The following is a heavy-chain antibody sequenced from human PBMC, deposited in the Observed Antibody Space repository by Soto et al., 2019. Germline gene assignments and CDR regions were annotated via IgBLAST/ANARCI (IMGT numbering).Heavy chain of an antibody. V-gene: IGHV1-18*01. CDR2: ISAYNGNT. J-gene: IGHJ4*02. CDR3: ARGEGARISMVRGVGPFDS. D-gene: IGHD3-10*01. CDR1: VYTFTSYG. Sequence: QVQLVQSGAEVKKPGASVKVSCKASVYTFTSYGITWVRQAHGQGLEWIGWISAYNGNTKYAQKLQGVVTMTTDTSTSTAYLELRSLRSDDTAVYYCARGEGARISMVRGVGPFDSLGQGTLVTVSS.